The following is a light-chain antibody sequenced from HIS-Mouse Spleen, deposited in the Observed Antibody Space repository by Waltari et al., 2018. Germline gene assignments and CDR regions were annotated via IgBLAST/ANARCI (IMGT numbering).Light chain of an antibody. CDR2: AAS. J-gene: IGKJ1*01. Sequence: IQLTQSPSFLSASVGDRVTITCRASQGISSYLAWYQQKPGKAPKLLIYAASTLQSGVPSRFCGSGSGTEFALSISSLQREDFATYYCQQLNSYPPPFGEGTKVEIK. V-gene: IGKV1-9*01. CDR1: QGISSY. CDR3: QQLNSYPPP.